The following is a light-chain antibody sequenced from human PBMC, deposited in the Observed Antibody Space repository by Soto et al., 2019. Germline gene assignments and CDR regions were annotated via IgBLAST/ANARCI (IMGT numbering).Light chain of an antibody. CDR1: TSDVGGYNY. V-gene: IGLV2-11*01. CDR3: CSYAGSYPWV. CDR2: DVS. Sequence: QSALTQPRSVSASPGQSVTISCTGTTSDVGGYNYVSWYRQHPGQAPKLMIYDVSKRPSGVPDRFSGSKSGNTASLTISGLQAEDEADYYCCSYAGSYPWVFGGGTKLTVL. J-gene: IGLJ3*02.